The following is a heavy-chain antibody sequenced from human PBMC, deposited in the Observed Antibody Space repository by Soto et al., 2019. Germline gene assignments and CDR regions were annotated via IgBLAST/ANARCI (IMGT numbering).Heavy chain of an antibody. CDR1: GFTFSNFG. J-gene: IGHJ6*02. D-gene: IGHD3-10*01. CDR2: TSFDGNKN. CDR3: AKDQKDYSGSGTYYVPYGMDV. Sequence: QVQLVESGGGVVQPGRSLRISCVASGFTFSNFGMHWVRQAPGKGLEWVALTSFDGNKNYYADSVKGRFTLSRDNSKNTLYLQMNSLRAEDTALYFCAKDQKDYSGSGTYYVPYGMDVWGQGTTVTVSS. V-gene: IGHV3-30*18.